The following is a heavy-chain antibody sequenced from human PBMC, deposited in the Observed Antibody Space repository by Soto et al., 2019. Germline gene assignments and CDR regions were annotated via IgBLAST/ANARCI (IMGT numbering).Heavy chain of an antibody. CDR1: GGSISSGGYS. V-gene: IGHV4-30-2*01. D-gene: IGHD4-17*01. Sequence: SETLSLTCAVSGGSISSGGYSWRWIRQPPGKGLEWIGYIYHSGSTYYNPSLKSRVTISVDRSKNQFSLKLSSVTAAETAVYYCARSNGDYGEYWSQGTLVTVPS. CDR2: IYHSGST. CDR3: ARSNGDYGEY. J-gene: IGHJ4*02.